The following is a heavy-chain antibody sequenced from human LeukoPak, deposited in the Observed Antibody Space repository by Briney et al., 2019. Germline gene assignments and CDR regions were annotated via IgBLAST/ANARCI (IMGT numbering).Heavy chain of an antibody. J-gene: IGHJ4*02. Sequence: SETLSLTCTVSSGSIGTYYWAWIRQTPGKGLEWIGYISYSGSTKHNPSLTRRITISLDTSQNQFSLELRSMTAADTAMYYCARQAGSFTTFDFWGQGTLVTVSS. CDR3: ARQAGSFTTFDF. V-gene: IGHV4-59*08. CDR1: SGSIGTYY. CDR2: ISYSGST. D-gene: IGHD1-26*01.